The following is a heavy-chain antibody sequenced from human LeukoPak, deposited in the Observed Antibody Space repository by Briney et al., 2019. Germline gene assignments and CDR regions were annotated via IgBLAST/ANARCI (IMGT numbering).Heavy chain of an antibody. CDR2: ITWNGAST. CDR3: AREYGDYSSYFDL. CDR1: GFTFDDYG. D-gene: IGHD4-17*01. V-gene: IGHV3-20*01. Sequence: GGSLRLSCAASGFTFDDYGMSWGRQAPGKGLEWVTGITWNGASTGFADSVKGRFTISRDNAKNSLYLGMSSLRAEHTALYQCAREYGDYSSYFDLWGRGTPVTVSS. J-gene: IGHJ2*01.